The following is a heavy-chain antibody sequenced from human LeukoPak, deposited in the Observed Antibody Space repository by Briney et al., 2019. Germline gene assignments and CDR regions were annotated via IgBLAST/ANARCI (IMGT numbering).Heavy chain of an antibody. CDR1: RGSITTYY. D-gene: IGHD6-19*01. V-gene: IGHV4-59*01. J-gene: IGHJ4*02. Sequence: PSETLSLTCTVSRGSITTYYWSWIRQPPGKGLEWLGYIYYSGSTDYNPSLKSRVTMSVDTSKNQFSLNLNSVTAADTAVYYCATIVIHTSSGWHLDSWGQGTLVTVSS. CDR2: IYYSGST. CDR3: ATIVIHTSSGWHLDS.